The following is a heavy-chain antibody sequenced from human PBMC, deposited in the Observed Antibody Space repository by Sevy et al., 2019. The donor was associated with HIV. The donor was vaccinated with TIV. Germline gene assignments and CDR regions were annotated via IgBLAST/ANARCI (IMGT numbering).Heavy chain of an antibody. CDR1: GFTFSSYA. V-gene: IGHV3-23*01. J-gene: IGHJ4*02. D-gene: IGHD6-13*01. CDR3: AKRNGAIAAAGLDYFDY. CDR2: ISGSGGST. Sequence: GGSLRLSCAASGFTFSSYAMSWVRQAPGKGLEWVSAISGSGGSTYYADSVKGRFTISRDNSKNTQYLQMNSLRAEDTAVYYCAKRNGAIAAAGLDYFDYWGQGTLVTVSS.